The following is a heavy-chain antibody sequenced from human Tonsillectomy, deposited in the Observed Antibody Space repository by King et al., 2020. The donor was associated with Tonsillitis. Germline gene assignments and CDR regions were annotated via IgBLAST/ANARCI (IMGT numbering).Heavy chain of an antibody. CDR1: GDSISSDSYS. D-gene: IGHD6-19*01. V-gene: IGHV4-61*02. CDR3: ARDLSRGGWSPLGY. J-gene: IGHJ4*02. CDR2: IYSSGTT. Sequence: VQLQESGPRLVKPSQPLSLTCTVSGDSISSDSYSWSWIRRPAGEGLEWIGRIYSSGTTVDNPSLESRVTMSVDTSKNQFSLKLSSVTAADTAVYYCARDLSRGGWSPLGYWGQGTLVTVSS.